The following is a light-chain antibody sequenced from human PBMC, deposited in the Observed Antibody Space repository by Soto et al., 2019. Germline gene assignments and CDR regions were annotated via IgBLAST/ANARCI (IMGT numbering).Light chain of an antibody. Sequence: QSVLTQPASVSGSPGRSITISCTGTSRDVGGYNYVSWYQQHPGKAPKLMIYDVSNRPSGVSNRFSGSKSGNTASLTISGLQAEDEADYYCSSYTSSSTLGVFGTGTKVTVL. CDR1: SRDVGGYNY. CDR3: SSYTSSSTLGV. V-gene: IGLV2-14*01. CDR2: DVS. J-gene: IGLJ1*01.